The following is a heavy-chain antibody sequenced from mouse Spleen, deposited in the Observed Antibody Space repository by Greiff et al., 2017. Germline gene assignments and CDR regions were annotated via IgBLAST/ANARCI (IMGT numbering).Heavy chain of an antibody. V-gene: IGHV7-1*01. Sequence: EVMLVESGGGLVQSGRSLRLSCATSGFTFSDFYMEWVRQAPGKGLEWIAASRNKANDYTTEYSASVKGRFIVSRDTSQSILYLQMNALRAEDTAIYYCARDRFPYAMDYWGQGTSVTVSS. CDR1: GFTFSDFY. CDR3: ARDRFPYAMDY. J-gene: IGHJ4*01. CDR2: SRNKANDYTT.